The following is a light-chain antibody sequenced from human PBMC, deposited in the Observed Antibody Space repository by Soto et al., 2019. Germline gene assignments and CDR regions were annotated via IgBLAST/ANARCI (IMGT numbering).Light chain of an antibody. J-gene: IGLJ3*02. Sequence: QSVLTQPPSASRSPGQSVTISCTGTSSDVGGYNYVSWYQQHPGKAPKLMIYEVSKRPSGVPDRFSGSKSGNTASLTVSGLQAEDEADYYCSSYAGSNHNWVFGGGTKLTVL. CDR3: SSYAGSNHNWV. CDR2: EVS. CDR1: SSDVGGYNY. V-gene: IGLV2-8*02.